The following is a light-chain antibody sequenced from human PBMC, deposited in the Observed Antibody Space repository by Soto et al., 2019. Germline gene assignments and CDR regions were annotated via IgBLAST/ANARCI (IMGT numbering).Light chain of an antibody. CDR2: AAS. CDR1: QSIISY. CDR3: QRSNWPPEIT. V-gene: IGKV1-39*01. J-gene: IGKJ5*01. Sequence: DIRRTQSPSSLSASVGDRVTTTCRASQSIISYLNFYQQKPGRAPKVLIYAASNLQDGVPSRFSGSVSGTDFTLTITSLQREDFATYCQQRSNWPPEITFGQGTRLEIK.